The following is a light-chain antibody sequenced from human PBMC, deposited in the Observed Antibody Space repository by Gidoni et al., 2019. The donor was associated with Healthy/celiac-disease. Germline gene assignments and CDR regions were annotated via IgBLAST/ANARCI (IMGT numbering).Light chain of an antibody. CDR3: QQYNNWPRLT. CDR1: QSVSSN. Sequence: EIVMTQSPATLSVSPGERATLSCSASQSVSSNLAWYQQKPGQAPRLLIYGASTRATGIPARFSGSGSGAAFTITISSLQSEDFAVYYCQQYNNWPRLTFGGGTKVEIK. V-gene: IGKV3-15*01. CDR2: GAS. J-gene: IGKJ4*01.